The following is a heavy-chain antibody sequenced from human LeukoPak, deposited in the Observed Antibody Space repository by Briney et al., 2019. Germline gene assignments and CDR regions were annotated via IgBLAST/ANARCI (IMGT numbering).Heavy chain of an antibody. CDR3: ARDPSNTSGRYLFFDY. CDR2: INPNTGDT. V-gene: IGHV1-2*02. D-gene: IGHD6-19*01. J-gene: IGHJ4*02. CDR1: GYFFTDYY. Sequence: ASVKVSCKASGYFFTDYYMHWVRQAPGQGLEWMGWINPNTGDTKYAQTFQGRVTMTRDTSIRTVYMELSRLKSDDTAVYYCARDPSNTSGRYLFFDYWGQGTLVTVSS.